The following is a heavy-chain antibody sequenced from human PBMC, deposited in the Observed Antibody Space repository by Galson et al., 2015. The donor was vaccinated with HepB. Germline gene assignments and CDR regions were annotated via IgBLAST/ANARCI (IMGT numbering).Heavy chain of an antibody. J-gene: IGHJ4*02. Sequence: SVKVSCKASGYTFTSYGITWVRQAPGQGLEWMGWISTYNGNTNYAQKLQGRVSMTTDTSTSTAYMELRSLRSDDTAVYYCARDHTITTDYFDSWGQGTLVTVSS. V-gene: IGHV1-18*01. CDR3: ARDHTITTDYFDS. CDR1: GYTFTSYG. D-gene: IGHD4-11*01. CDR2: ISTYNGNT.